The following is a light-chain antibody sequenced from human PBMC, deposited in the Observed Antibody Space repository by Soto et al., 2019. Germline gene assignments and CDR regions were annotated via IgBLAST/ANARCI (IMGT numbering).Light chain of an antibody. CDR3: QQSYSAPHT. CDR2: AAS. Sequence: DFQVTQSPSSLSASVGDRVTITCRASQSITNYLNWYQQKPGKAPKLLIYAASILQTGVPSRFSGSGFGTDFTLIISTLQPEDFATYYCQQSYSAPHTFGPGTKAEI. V-gene: IGKV1-39*01. CDR1: QSITNY. J-gene: IGKJ2*01.